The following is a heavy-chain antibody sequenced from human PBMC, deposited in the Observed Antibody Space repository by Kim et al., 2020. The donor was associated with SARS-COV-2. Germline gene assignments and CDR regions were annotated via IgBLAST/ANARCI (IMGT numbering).Heavy chain of an antibody. CDR3: ASGSSVDY. Sequence: GSTIYDADSAKGRFTISRDNAKNSLYLQMNSLRAEDTAVYYCASGSSVDYWGQGTLVTVSS. D-gene: IGHD1-26*01. V-gene: IGHV3-48*03. CDR2: GSTI. J-gene: IGHJ4*02.